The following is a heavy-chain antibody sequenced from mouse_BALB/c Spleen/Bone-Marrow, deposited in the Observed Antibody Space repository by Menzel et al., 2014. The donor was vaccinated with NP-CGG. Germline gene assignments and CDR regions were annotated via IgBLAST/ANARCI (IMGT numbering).Heavy chain of an antibody. V-gene: IGHV14-3*02. CDR1: GFNIKDTY. J-gene: IGHJ4*01. CDR2: IDPANGNT. Sequence: VQLQQSGAELVKPGASVKLSCTASGFNIKDTYMHWVKQRPEQGLEWIGRIDPANGNTKYDPKFQGKATITADTSSKTAYLQLSSLTSEDTAVYYCTRTFFLWGQGTAVTVSS. CDR3: TRTFFL.